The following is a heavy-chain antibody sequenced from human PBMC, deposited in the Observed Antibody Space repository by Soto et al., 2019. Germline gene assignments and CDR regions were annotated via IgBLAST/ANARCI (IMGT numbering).Heavy chain of an antibody. D-gene: IGHD3-9*01. V-gene: IGHV4-31*11. Sequence: TLSLPCAVSAGYITGADTHWCWIRKPPGKDMEWIGYIAYSWDTYYKRSRRSRVTISAARSENKFSLTLKSVTAADTAVYFCARDFERSAIGTWGQGT. CDR3: ARDFERSAIGT. CDR1: AGYITGADTH. CDR2: IAYSWDT. J-gene: IGHJ5*02.